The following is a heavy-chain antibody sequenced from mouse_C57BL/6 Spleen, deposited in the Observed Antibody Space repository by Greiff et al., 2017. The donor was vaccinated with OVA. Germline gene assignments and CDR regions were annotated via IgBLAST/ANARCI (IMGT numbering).Heavy chain of an antibody. CDR2: IDPENGDT. CDR3: TTGGNYGFAY. CDR1: GFNIKDDY. V-gene: IGHV14-4*01. D-gene: IGHD2-1*01. J-gene: IGHJ3*01. Sequence: EVQLQQSGAELVRPGASVKLSCTASGFNIKDDYMHWVKQRHEQGLEWIGWIDPENGDTEYASKFQGKATITADTSSNTAYLQLSSLTSEDTAVYYCTTGGNYGFAYWGQGTLVTVSA.